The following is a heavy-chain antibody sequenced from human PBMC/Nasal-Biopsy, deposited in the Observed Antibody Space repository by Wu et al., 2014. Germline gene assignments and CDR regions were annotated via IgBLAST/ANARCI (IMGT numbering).Heavy chain of an antibody. CDR3: AREGWETYSSTWGLYDSYYHMDV. J-gene: IGHJ6*03. D-gene: IGHD6-13*01. Sequence: TLSLTCTVSGASISSQTYFWNWIRQPPGKGLEWIGYISHSGNTYYNASLMSRLSISLDTSKNQFSLKLSSVTAADTAVYYCAREGWETYSSTWGLYDSYYHMDVWAKGPRSPSP. CDR1: GASISSQTYF. V-gene: IGHV4-31*03. CDR2: ISHSGNT.